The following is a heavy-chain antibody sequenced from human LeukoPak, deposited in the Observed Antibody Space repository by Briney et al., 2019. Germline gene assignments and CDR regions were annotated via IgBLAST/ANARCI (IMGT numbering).Heavy chain of an antibody. J-gene: IGHJ4*02. D-gene: IGHD7-27*01. CDR1: GGSFSGYY. V-gene: IGHV3-11*04. CDR3: GRGHWGLDY. CDR2: ISNTGDSI. Sequence: LSLTCAVYGGSFSGYYWSWIRQAPGKGLEWVSFISNTGDSIYYADSVKGRFTTSRDNAKSSLSLQMNSLRAEDTAVYYCGRGHWGLDYWGQGALVTVSS.